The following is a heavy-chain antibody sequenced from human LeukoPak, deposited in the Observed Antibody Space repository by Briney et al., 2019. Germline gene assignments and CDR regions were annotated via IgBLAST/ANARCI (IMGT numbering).Heavy chain of an antibody. D-gene: IGHD3-10*01. Sequence: SETLSLTCSVSGDSINSYYWSWIRQPPGKGLEWIGYIYYSGSTNYNPSLKSRLTISVDTSKNQFSLKLTSVTTADTAVYYCARHSPERWGGKAGYFDWGGQGTLGTVSA. CDR3: ARHSPERWGGKAGYFDW. CDR2: IYYSGST. CDR1: GDSINSYY. V-gene: IGHV4-59*01. J-gene: IGHJ4*02.